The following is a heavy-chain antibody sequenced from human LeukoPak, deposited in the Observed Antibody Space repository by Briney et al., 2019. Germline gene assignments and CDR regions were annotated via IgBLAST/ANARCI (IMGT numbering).Heavy chain of an antibody. J-gene: IGHJ3*02. Sequence: PSETLSLTCIVSGGSISSGSPYWSWIRQPPGKGLEWIGYIYYSGSTNYNPSLKSRVTISVDTSKNQFSLKLSSVTAADTAVYYCARRRIAAAGTIGAFDIWGQGTMVTVSS. D-gene: IGHD6-13*01. V-gene: IGHV4-61*01. CDR3: ARRRIAAAGTIGAFDI. CDR1: GGSISSGSPY. CDR2: IYYSGST.